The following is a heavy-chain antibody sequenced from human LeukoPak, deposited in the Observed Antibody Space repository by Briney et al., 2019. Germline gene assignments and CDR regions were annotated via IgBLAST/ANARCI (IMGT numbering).Heavy chain of an antibody. CDR3: ARYYCAGVCYYFQH. CDR1: GGPISSYY. CDR2: VYYSGST. V-gene: IGHV4-59*01. Sequence: SETLSLTCTVSGGPISSYYWSWIRQPPGKGLEWLGYVYYSGSTNYNPSLKSRVTISVDTSKNQFSLKLSSVTAADTAVYYCARYYCAGVCYYFQHWGQGTLVTVSS. J-gene: IGHJ1*01. D-gene: IGHD2-21*02.